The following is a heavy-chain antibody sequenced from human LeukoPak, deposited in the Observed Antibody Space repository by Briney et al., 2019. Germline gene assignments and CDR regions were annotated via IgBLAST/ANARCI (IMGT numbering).Heavy chain of an antibody. Sequence: GASVKVSCKASGYTFTGYYMHWVRQAPGQGLEWMGWINPNSGGTNYAQKFQGRVTMTRDTSISTAYMELSRLRSDDTAVYYCARDPYYYDSSGYYSPDAFDIWGQGTMVTVSS. CDR2: INPNSGGT. CDR3: ARDPYYYDSSGYYSPDAFDI. D-gene: IGHD3-22*01. J-gene: IGHJ3*02. V-gene: IGHV1-2*02. CDR1: GYTFTGYY.